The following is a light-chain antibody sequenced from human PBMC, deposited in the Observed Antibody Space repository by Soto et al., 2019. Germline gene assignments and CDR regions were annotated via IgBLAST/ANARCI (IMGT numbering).Light chain of an antibody. CDR2: GTS. CDR1: QTVGGNY. CDR3: QQYSTSPPT. Sequence: EIVLTQSPGTLSLSPGEGATLSCRASQTVGGNYLAWYQQKPGQAPRLLIYGTSNRATGIPDRFSGSGSGTVFSLSIGRLEPEDFAVFYCQQYSTSPPTFGGGTKVEIK. J-gene: IGKJ4*01. V-gene: IGKV3-20*01.